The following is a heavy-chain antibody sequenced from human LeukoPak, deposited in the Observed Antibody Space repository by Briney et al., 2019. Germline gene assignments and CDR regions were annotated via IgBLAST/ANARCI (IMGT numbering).Heavy chain of an antibody. CDR2: IFPGDSVI. CDR3: AIHELRGCSDRCYTSFYYYGLDV. V-gene: IGHV5-51*01. Sequence: GESLKISCKGSGYSFPDYWIGWVRQMPGKGLEWIGIIFPGDSVIRFNLSFQGQVTISVDNSISTVYLQWSSLKASDTAVYFCAIHELRGCSDRCYTSFYYYGLDVWGQGSTVTVSS. D-gene: IGHD2-15*01. J-gene: IGHJ6*02. CDR1: GYSFPDYW.